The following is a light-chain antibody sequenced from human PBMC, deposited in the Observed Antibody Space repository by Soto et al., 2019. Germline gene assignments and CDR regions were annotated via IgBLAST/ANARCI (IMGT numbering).Light chain of an antibody. J-gene: IGKJ5*01. CDR1: QSVSSY. V-gene: IGKV3-11*01. Sequence: EIVLTQSPATLSLSPGERATLSCRASQSVSSYLAWYQQKPGKAPRLLIYDASNMATGIPARFSGSGSGTDFTLTISSLEPEDFAVYYCQKRRNWPPITFGQGTRLEIK. CDR2: DAS. CDR3: QKRRNWPPIT.